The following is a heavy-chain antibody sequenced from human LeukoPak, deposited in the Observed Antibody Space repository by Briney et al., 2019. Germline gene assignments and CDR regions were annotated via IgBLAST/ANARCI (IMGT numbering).Heavy chain of an antibody. CDR1: GFTFSSYV. CDR3: TKGDRNSGWTG. Sequence: GGSLRLSCAASGFTFSSYVMSWVRQSPEKGLEWVSAISAGGDTTKYANSVKGRSTISRDNSKNILYLQMNSLRAEDTAIYYCTKGDRNSGWTGWGRGTLVTVSS. V-gene: IGHV3-23*01. D-gene: IGHD6-19*01. J-gene: IGHJ4*02. CDR2: ISAGGDTT.